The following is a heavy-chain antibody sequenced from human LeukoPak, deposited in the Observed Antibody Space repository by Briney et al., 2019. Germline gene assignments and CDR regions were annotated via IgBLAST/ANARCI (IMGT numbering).Heavy chain of an antibody. J-gene: IGHJ4*02. Sequence: PGGSLRLSCAASGFTFSDAWMSWVRQAPGKGLEWVGRIKTKIDAGTIEYAAPVKGRFIISRDDSKNTLYLQMNSLKTEDTAVYYCAWRYSDYWGQGTLVTVSS. CDR2: IKTKIDAGTI. D-gene: IGHD5-24*01. CDR3: AWRYSDY. CDR1: GFTFSDAW. V-gene: IGHV3-15*01.